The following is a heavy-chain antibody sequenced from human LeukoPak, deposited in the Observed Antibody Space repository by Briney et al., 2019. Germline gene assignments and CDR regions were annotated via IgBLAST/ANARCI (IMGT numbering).Heavy chain of an antibody. CDR2: ISSNGGST. Sequence: PGGSLRLSCAAFGFTFRVYAMHWVRQAPGKGLEYVSGISSNGGSTSYANSVKGRFTISRDNSENTLYLQMGSLRAEDMAVYYCARGAYYDILTADVWDYWGQGTLVTLSS. CDR3: ARGAYYDILTADVWDY. V-gene: IGHV3-64*01. J-gene: IGHJ4*02. CDR1: GFTFRVYA. D-gene: IGHD3-9*01.